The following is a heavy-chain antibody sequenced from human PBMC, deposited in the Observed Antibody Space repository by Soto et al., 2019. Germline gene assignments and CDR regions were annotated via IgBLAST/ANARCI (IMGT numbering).Heavy chain of an antibody. J-gene: IGHJ3*02. Sequence: ASVKVTCRACGYTFTSYGISWVRQAPGQGLEWMGWISAYNGNTNYAQKLQGRVTMTTDTSTSTAYMELRSLRSDDTAVYYCARDPFHYYDSSGYYRRAFDIWGQGTMVTVSS. CDR1: GYTFTSYG. CDR2: ISAYNGNT. D-gene: IGHD3-22*01. V-gene: IGHV1-18*01. CDR3: ARDPFHYYDSSGYYRRAFDI.